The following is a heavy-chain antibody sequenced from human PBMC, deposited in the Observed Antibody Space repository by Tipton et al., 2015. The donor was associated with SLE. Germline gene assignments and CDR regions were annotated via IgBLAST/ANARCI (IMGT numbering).Heavy chain of an antibody. D-gene: IGHD6-19*01. CDR1: GFTFSSYA. CDR2: ISGSGGST. V-gene: IGHV3-23*01. CDR3: AKDLQQWLGADAFDI. Sequence: FLRLSCAASGFTFSSYAMSWVRQAPGKGLECVSAISGSGGSTYYADSVKGRFTISRDNSKNTLYLQMNSLRAEDTAVYYCAKDLQQWLGADAFDIWGQGTMVTVSS. J-gene: IGHJ3*02.